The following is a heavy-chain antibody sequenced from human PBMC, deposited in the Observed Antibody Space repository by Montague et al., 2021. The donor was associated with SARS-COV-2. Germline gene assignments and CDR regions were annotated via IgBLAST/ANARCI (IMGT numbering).Heavy chain of an antibody. D-gene: IGHD3-22*01. V-gene: IGHV2-5*02. CDR2: IYWDDDK. J-gene: IGHJ4*02. Sequence: VKPTQTLTPTCTFSGFSLSTSGVGVGWIRQPPGKALEWLALIYWDDDKRYSPSLKSRLTITKDTSKNQVVLTMTNMDPVDTATYYCAHRRPLYYYDSSLSTFDYWGQGTLVTVSS. CDR3: AHRRPLYYYDSSLSTFDY. CDR1: GFSLSTSGVG.